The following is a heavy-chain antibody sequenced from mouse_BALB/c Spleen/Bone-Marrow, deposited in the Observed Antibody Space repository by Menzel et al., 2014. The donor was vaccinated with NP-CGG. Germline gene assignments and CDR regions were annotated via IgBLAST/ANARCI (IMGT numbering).Heavy chain of an antibody. V-gene: IGHV5-12-2*01. Sequence: EVMLVESGGGLVQPGGSLKLSCAASEFTFSSYTMSWVRQTPEKRLEWVAYITSGGGSTYYPDTVKGRFTISRDNAKNTLYLQMSSLKSEDTAMYYCARHVGYPYAMDYWGQGTSVTVSS. D-gene: IGHD3-1*01. CDR2: ITSGGGST. J-gene: IGHJ4*01. CDR3: ARHVGYPYAMDY. CDR1: EFTFSSYT.